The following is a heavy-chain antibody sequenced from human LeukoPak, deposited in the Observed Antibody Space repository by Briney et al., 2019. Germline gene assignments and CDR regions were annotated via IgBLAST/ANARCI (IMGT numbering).Heavy chain of an antibody. J-gene: IGHJ6*02. Sequence: GGSLRLSCAASGFTFSSYGMHWVRQAPGKGQEWVAVIWYDGSNKYYADSVKGRFTISRDNSKNTLYLQMNSLRAEDTAVYYCARDRMYYYDSSGPNYYYYYGMDVWGQGTTVTVSS. CDR2: IWYDGSNK. V-gene: IGHV3-33*01. D-gene: IGHD3-22*01. CDR3: ARDRMYYYDSSGPNYYYYYGMDV. CDR1: GFTFSSYG.